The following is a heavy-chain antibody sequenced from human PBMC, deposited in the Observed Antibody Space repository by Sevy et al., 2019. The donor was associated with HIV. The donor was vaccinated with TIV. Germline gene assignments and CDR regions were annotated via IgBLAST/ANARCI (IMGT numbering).Heavy chain of an antibody. V-gene: IGHV3-30*03. D-gene: IGHD4-17*01. CDR2: ISYDGSNK. Sequence: GGSLRLSCAASGFTFRSYGIHWVRQAPGKGLEWVTIISYDGSNKYYADSVKGRFTISRDNSKNTLYLQMNSLRAEDTAVYYCARADYGDYSGEFDYWGQGTLVTVSS. CDR3: ARADYGDYSGEFDY. J-gene: IGHJ4*02. CDR1: GFTFRSYG.